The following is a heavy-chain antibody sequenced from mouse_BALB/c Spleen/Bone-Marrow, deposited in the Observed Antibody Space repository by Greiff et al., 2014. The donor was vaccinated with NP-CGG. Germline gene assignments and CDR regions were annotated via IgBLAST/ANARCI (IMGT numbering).Heavy chain of an antibody. Sequence: VKLQESGAELARPGASVKMSCKASGYTFTTYTIHWMKQRPGQGLEWIGYIIPSSGYTNYNQKLKDKATLTADKSSSTAYMQLSSLTPEDSAVYYCAIRYYAMDYWGQGTSVTVSS. CDR1: GYTFTTYT. V-gene: IGHV1-4*01. J-gene: IGHJ4*01. CDR3: AIRYYAMDY. D-gene: IGHD1-1*01. CDR2: IIPSSGYT.